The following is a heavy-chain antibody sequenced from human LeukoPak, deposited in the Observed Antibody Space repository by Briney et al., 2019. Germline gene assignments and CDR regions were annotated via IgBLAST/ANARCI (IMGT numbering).Heavy chain of an antibody. J-gene: IGHJ4*02. CDR2: IKQDGREK. Sequence: GGSLRLSCAASGFTFNSYWMSWVRQAPGKGLEWVANIKQDGREKYYVDSVKGRFTISRDNAKNSLYLQMNGLRADDTALYYCTRDAFQSGPWTYRFDYWGQGTLVTVSS. CDR3: TRDAFQSGPWTYRFDY. D-gene: IGHD3-16*02. CDR1: GFTFNSYW. V-gene: IGHV3-7*03.